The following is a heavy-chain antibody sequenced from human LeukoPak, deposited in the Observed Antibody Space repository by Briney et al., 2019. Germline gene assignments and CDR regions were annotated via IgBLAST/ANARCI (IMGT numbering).Heavy chain of an antibody. CDR3: TKAASSSPGGFDP. CDR1: GFTFSSYG. J-gene: IGHJ5*02. CDR2: ITGSGGST. V-gene: IGHV3-23*01. Sequence: PGGTLRLSCAASGFTFSSYGMSWVRQAPGKGLDWVSVITGSGGSTYYADSVKGRFTISRDNSKNSLYLQMNSLRAEDTAFYYCTKAASSSPGGFDPWGQGTLVTVSS.